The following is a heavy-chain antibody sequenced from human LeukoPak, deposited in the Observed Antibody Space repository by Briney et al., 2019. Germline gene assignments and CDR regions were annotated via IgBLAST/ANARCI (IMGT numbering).Heavy chain of an antibody. CDR2: MNPNSGNT. V-gene: IGHV1-8*01. D-gene: IGHD5-18*01. J-gene: IGHJ6*02. Sequence: ASVKVSCKASGYTFTSYDINWVRQATGQGLEWMGWMNPNSGNTGYAQKFQGRVTMTRNTSISTAYMELSSLRSEDTAVYYCATVDTAMVYYYYYGMDVWGQGTTVTVSS. CDR3: ATVDTAMVYYYYYGMDV. CDR1: GYTFTSYD.